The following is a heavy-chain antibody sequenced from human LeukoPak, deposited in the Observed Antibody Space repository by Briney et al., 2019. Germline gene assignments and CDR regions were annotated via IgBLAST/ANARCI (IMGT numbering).Heavy chain of an antibody. V-gene: IGHV4-61*01. D-gene: IGHD2-21*02. CDR2: IYYSGST. CDR3: ARTGVTAIY. J-gene: IGHJ4*02. CDR1: GGSVSSGSYY. Sequence: SETLSLTCTVSGGSVSSGSYYWSWIRQPPGKGLEWIGYIYYSGSTNYNPSLKSRVTMSVDTSKNQFSLKLSSVAAADTAVYYCARTGVTAIYWGQGTLVTVSS.